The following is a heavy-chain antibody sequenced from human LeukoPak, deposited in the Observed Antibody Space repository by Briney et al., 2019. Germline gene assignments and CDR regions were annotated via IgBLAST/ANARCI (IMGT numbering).Heavy chain of an antibody. CDR1: GGSFSGYY. CDR2: INHSGST. CDR3: ARGSPTRYSSSWTGGWFDP. J-gene: IGHJ5*02. Sequence: SETLSLTCAVYGGSFSGYYWSWLRQPPGNGLEWIGEINHSGSTNYNPSLKSRVTISVDTSKNQFSLKLSSVTAADTAVYYCARGSPTRYSSSWTGGWFDPWGQGTLVTVSS. D-gene: IGHD6-13*01. V-gene: IGHV4-34*01.